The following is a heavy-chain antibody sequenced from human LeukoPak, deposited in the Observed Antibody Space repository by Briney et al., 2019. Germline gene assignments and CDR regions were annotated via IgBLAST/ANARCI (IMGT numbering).Heavy chain of an antibody. CDR2: IHYSGST. CDR1: GXSISGFY. V-gene: IGHV4-59*01. Sequence: TSETLSLTCTVSGXSISGFYWGWIRQLPGKGLEWIGFIHYSGSTNYNPSLKSRVTISVDTSKNQFSLKLRSVTTADTAVYYCARENYFDYWGQGTVVTVSS. CDR3: ARENYFDY. J-gene: IGHJ4*02.